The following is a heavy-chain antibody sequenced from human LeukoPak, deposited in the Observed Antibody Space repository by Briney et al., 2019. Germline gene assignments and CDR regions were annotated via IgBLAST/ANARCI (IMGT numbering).Heavy chain of an antibody. D-gene: IGHD1-1*01. J-gene: IGHJ4*02. CDR3: TTDPGQGYGY. CDR1: GFTFSNAW. CDR2: IKSKTEGGTT. Sequence: PGGSLRLSCAASGFTFSNAWMSWVRQAPGKGLEWVGRIKSKTEGGTTDYAAPVKGRFTISRDDSKNTLYLQMNSLKTEDTAVYYCTTDPGQGYGYWGQGTLVTVSS. V-gene: IGHV3-15*01.